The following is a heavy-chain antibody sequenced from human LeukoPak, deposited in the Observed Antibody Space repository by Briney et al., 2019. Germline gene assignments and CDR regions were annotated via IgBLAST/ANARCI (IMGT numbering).Heavy chain of an antibody. D-gene: IGHD6-19*01. CDR1: AYTFTSYA. Sequence: DSVKVSCKASAYTFTSYAMHWVRQAPGQRIEWMGWINAGNDNTKYSQEFQGRVTITRDTSASTAYMELSSLRSENTAVYYCARRDSSGWYVFDYCGQGTLVTVSS. J-gene: IGHJ4*02. V-gene: IGHV1-3*01. CDR3: ARRDSSGWYVFDY. CDR2: INAGNDNT.